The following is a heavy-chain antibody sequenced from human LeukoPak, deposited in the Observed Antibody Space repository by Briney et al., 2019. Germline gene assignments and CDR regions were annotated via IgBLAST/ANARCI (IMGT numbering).Heavy chain of an antibody. Sequence: GGSLRLSCAASGFTFSSYEMNWVRQAPGKGLEWVSYISSSGSTIYYADSVKGRFTISRDNAKNTLYLQMNSLRAEDTAVYYCASQSTMIVVNDAFDIWGQGTMVTVSS. CDR1: GFTFSSYE. D-gene: IGHD3-22*01. CDR3: ASQSTMIVVNDAFDI. V-gene: IGHV3-48*03. J-gene: IGHJ3*02. CDR2: ISSSGSTI.